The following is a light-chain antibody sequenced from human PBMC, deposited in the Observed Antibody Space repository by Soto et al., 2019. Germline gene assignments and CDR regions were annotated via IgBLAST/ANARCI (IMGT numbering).Light chain of an antibody. J-gene: IGKJ1*01. CDR2: GAS. CDR3: QQYNKWPPWT. V-gene: IGKV3-15*01. Sequence: EIVMTQSPATLSVSPGERATLSCRASQSVSSNLAWYQQKPGQAPRLLIYGASTRATGIPARLSGSGSGTEFTLTLSSLQSEDFAVYYCQQYNKWPPWTFGQGTKVEIK. CDR1: QSVSSN.